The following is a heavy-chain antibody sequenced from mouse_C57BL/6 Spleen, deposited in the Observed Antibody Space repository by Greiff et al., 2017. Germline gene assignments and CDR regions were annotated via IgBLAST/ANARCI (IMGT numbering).Heavy chain of an antibody. CDR3: TRADGNYLYARDY. CDR2: ISSGGDYI. D-gene: IGHD2-1*01. J-gene: IGHJ4*01. V-gene: IGHV5-9-1*02. CDR1: GFTFSSYA. Sequence: EVKVVESGEGLVKPGGSLKLSCAASGFTFSSYAMSLVRQTPEKRLEWVAYISSGGDYIYYADTVKGRFTISRDNARNTLYLQMSSLKSEDTAMYYCTRADGNYLYARDYWGQGTSVTVSS.